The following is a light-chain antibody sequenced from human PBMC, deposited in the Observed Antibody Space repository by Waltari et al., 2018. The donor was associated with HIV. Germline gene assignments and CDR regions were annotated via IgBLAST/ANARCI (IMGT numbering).Light chain of an antibody. CDR1: QDISTW. V-gene: IGKV1D-16*01. Sequence: DIQMTQSPSSLSASVGDRVTITCRANQDISTWVAWYQRKPEKAPQSLIYAASNLQSGVPSRFSGSGSGTNFTLVISNLQPEDFVSYYCQQYKNFTLTFGGGTKVEI. J-gene: IGKJ4*01. CDR3: QQYKNFTLT. CDR2: AAS.